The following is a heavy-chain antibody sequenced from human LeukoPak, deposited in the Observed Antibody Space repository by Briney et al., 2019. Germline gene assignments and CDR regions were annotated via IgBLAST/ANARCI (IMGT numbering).Heavy chain of an antibody. CDR1: GFTFSSYS. D-gene: IGHD5-12*01. CDR3: ARGPSGYHNT. J-gene: IGHJ4*02. V-gene: IGHV3-21*01. CDR2: ITSSSSYI. Sequence: PGGSLRLSCAGSGFTFSSYSMNWVRQAPGKGLEWVSSITSSSSYIYYADSAKRRFTISRDNAKKSVYLQMNSLRAEDTAVYYCARGPSGYHNTGGQGTLVTVSS.